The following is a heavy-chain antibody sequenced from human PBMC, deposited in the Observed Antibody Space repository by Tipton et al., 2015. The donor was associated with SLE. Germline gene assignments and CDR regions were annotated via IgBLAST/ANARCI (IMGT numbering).Heavy chain of an antibody. Sequence: TLSLTCTVSGGSVSSGGYSWSWIRQHPGKGLEWIGFIYYSGSTNYNPSLKSRVTISVDTSKNQFSLKLSSVTAADTAVYYCARERYSGEDAFDIWGQGTMVTVSS. D-gene: IGHD1-26*01. J-gene: IGHJ3*02. CDR3: ARERYSGEDAFDI. V-gene: IGHV4-61*08. CDR2: IYYSGST. CDR1: GGSVSSGGYS.